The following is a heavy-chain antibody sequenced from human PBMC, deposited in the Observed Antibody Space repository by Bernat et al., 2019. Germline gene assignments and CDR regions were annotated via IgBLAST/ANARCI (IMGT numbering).Heavy chain of an antibody. V-gene: IGHV1-2*02. CDR1: GYTFIDYY. J-gene: IGHJ4*02. CDR2: INPNSGGT. Sequence: QVQLVQSGAEVKKPGASVEVSCKASGYTFIDYYMHWVRQAPGQGLEWMGWINPNSGGTNYAQKFQGRVTMTRDTSISTAYMELSRLSSDDTAVYYCARDRGGDGYNFGYWGQGTLVTVSS. D-gene: IGHD5-24*01. CDR3: ARDRGGDGYNFGY.